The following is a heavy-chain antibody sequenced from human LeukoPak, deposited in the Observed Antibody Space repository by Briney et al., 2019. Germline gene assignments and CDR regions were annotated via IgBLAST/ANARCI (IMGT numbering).Heavy chain of an antibody. V-gene: IGHV3-72*01. CDR2: TRNKANSYTT. CDR3: ARDTSVSFDY. Sequence: GGSLRLSCAASGFTLSDHYMVRVRQAPGKGLEWVGRTRNKANSYTTDYAASVKGRFTISRDDSKSSLYLQMNSLKTEDTAVYWCARDTSVSFDYWGRGTLVTVSS. D-gene: IGHD2-2*01. J-gene: IGHJ4*02. CDR1: GFTLSDHY.